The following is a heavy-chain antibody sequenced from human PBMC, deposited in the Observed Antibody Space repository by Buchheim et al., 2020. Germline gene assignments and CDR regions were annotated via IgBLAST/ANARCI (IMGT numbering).Heavy chain of an antibody. CDR3: ARGDIVVVVAATPEVDY. D-gene: IGHD2-15*01. Sequence: QVQLVQSGAEVKKPGASVKVSCKASGYTFTSYYMHWVRQAPGQGLEWMGIINPSGGSTSYAQKFQGRVTMTRDKSKSTVYMELSSLRSEDTAVYYCARGDIVVVVAATPEVDYWGQGTL. J-gene: IGHJ4*02. CDR1: GYTFTSYY. V-gene: IGHV1-46*03. CDR2: INPSGGST.